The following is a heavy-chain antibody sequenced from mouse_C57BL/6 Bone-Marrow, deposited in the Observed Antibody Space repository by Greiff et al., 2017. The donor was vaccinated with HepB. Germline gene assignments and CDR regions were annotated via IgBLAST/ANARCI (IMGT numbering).Heavy chain of an antibody. J-gene: IGHJ4*01. Sequence: EVQGVESGGDLVKPGGSLKLSCAASGFTFSSYGMSWVRQTPDKRLEWVATISRGGSYTYYPDSVKGRFTISRDNAKNTLYLQMSSLKSEDTAMYYCASPLITTVVAFYAMDYWGQGTSVTVSS. CDR1: GFTFSSYG. D-gene: IGHD1-1*01. CDR2: ISRGGSYT. CDR3: ASPLITTVVAFYAMDY. V-gene: IGHV5-6*01.